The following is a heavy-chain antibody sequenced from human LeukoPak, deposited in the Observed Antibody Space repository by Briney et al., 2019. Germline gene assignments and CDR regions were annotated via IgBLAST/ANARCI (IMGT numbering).Heavy chain of an antibody. V-gene: IGHV1-2*02. CDR1: GYTFSDYY. Sequence: ASVKVSCKTSGYTFSDYYIHWVRQAPGQGLEWRGWINPNSGGTNYAQKYQGRVTMTRDTSISTAYMELSRLRSDDTAVYYCARDRSRSGSYRDAFDIWGQGTMVTVS. CDR2: INPNSGGT. CDR3: ARDRSRSGSYRDAFDI. D-gene: IGHD1-26*01. J-gene: IGHJ3*02.